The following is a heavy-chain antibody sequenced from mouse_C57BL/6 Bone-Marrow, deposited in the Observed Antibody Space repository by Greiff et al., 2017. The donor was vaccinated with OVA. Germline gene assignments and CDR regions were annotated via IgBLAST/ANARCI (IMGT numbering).Heavy chain of an antibody. CDR1: GYTFTDHT. Sequence: VQLQQSDAELVKPGASVKISCKVSGYTFTDHTIHWMKQRPEQGLEWIGYIYPRDGSTKYNEKFKGKATLTADKSSSTAYMQLNSLTSEDSAVDFCARGYYGSKYYFDYWGQGTTLTVSS. CDR2: IYPRDGST. CDR3: ARGYYGSKYYFDY. J-gene: IGHJ2*01. D-gene: IGHD1-1*01. V-gene: IGHV1-78*01.